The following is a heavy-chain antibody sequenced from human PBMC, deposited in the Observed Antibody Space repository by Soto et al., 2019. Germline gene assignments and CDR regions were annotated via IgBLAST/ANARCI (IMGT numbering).Heavy chain of an antibody. CDR3: ARLNKAIVVVTDIPPYWYFDL. CDR2: INHSGST. D-gene: IGHD2-21*02. V-gene: IGHV4-34*01. CDR1: GGSFSGYY. J-gene: IGHJ2*01. Sequence: QVQLQQWGAGLLKPSETLSLTCAVYGGSFSGYYWSWIRQPPGKGLEWIGEINHSGSTNYNPSLKSRVTISVETSKNQFSLKLRSGTAADTAVYYCARLNKAIVVVTDIPPYWYFDLWGRGTLVTVSS.